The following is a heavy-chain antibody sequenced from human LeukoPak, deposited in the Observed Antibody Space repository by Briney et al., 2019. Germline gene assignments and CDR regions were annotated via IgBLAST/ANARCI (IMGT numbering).Heavy chain of an antibody. CDR2: INWNGGST. CDR3: ARGTLSGYDSSGYYYAGDY. V-gene: IGHV3-20*04. J-gene: IGHJ4*02. CDR1: GFTFDDYD. D-gene: IGHD3-22*01. Sequence: PGGSLRLSCAASGFTFDDYDMSWVRQAPGKGLEWVSGINWNGGSTGYADSVKGRFTISRDNAKNSLYLQMNSLRAEDTALYYCARGTLSGYDSSGYYYAGDYWGQGTLVTVSS.